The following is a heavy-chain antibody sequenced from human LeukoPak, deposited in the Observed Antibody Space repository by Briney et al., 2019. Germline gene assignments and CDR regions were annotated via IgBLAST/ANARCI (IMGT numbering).Heavy chain of an antibody. J-gene: IGHJ3*02. CDR2: IYHSGST. D-gene: IGHD6-13*01. Sequence: PSETLSLTCTVSGYSISSGYYWGWIRQPPGKGLEWIGSIYHSGSTYYNPSLKSRVTISVDTSKNQFSLKLGSVTAADTAVYYCARDARYSSSWHDAFDIWGQGTMVTVSS. CDR3: ARDARYSSSWHDAFDI. V-gene: IGHV4-38-2*02. CDR1: GYSISSGYY.